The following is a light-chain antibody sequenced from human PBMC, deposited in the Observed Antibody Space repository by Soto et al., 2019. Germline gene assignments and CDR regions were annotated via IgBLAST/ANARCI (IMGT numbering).Light chain of an antibody. CDR3: LQTKQLPLT. J-gene: IGKJ1*01. CDR1: QSLLHSDGKTY. V-gene: IGKV2D-29*01. Sequence: EIVLTQTPLSLSVTPGQSASISCKSSQSLLHSDGKTYLYWYLQRPGQPPQLMMYEVSNWFSGVPEGFSGSGSGTDFTLEISRVEAEDVGLYSGLQTKQLPLTFGHGTKVEVK. CDR2: EVS.